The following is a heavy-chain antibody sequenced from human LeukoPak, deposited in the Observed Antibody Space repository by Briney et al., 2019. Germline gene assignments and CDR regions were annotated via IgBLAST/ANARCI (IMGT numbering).Heavy chain of an antibody. V-gene: IGHV3-66*01. D-gene: IGHD6-19*01. J-gene: IGHJ4*02. CDR3: ARRGYSSGWYPSYFDY. CDR1: GFTFSNYA. CDR2: IYSGGST. Sequence: GGSLRLSCAASGFTFSNYAMIWVRQAPGKGLEWVSVIYSGGSTYYADSVKGRFTISRDNSKNTLYLQMNSLRAEDTAVYYCARRGYSSGWYPSYFDYWGQGTLVTVSS.